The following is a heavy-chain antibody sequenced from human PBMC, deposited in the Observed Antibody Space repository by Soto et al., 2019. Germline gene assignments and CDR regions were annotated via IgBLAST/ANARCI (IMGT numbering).Heavy chain of an antibody. D-gene: IGHD2-2*01. V-gene: IGHV4-34*01. Sequence: QVQLQQWGAGLLKPSETLSLTCAVYGGSFSGYYWSWIRQPPGKGLEWIGEINHSGSTNYNPSLKSRVNISVDTSKNQFSLKLSSVTAADTAVYYCARGGDVVVPAAMLGNYYYYMDVWGKGTTVTVSS. CDR3: ARGGDVVVPAAMLGNYYYYMDV. CDR2: INHSGST. CDR1: GGSFSGYY. J-gene: IGHJ6*03.